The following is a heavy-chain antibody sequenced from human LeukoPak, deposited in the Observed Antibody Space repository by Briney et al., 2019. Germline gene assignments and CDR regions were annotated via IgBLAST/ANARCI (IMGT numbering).Heavy chain of an antibody. J-gene: IGHJ4*01. D-gene: IGHD3-3*01. CDR3: TTDFSHFDFSSGFYSY. CDR2: IKANLDGGTT. Sequence: KPGGSLRLSCAASGFTFTNAWMVWVRQAPGKGLEWGGRIKANLDGGTTDFAAAVKGRFTMSRDDLSKTVYLQMNGLKTEDPGVYYCTTDFSHFDFSSGFYSYWGHGSLVTVSA. V-gene: IGHV3-15*01. CDR1: GFTFTNAW.